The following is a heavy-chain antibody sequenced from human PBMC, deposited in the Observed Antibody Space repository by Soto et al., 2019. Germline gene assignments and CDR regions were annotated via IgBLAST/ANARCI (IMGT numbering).Heavy chain of an antibody. J-gene: IGHJ6*02. V-gene: IGHV4-4*02. CDR1: GDSINNGFW. Sequence: QVQLQESGPGLVKPSETLSLTCGVSGDSINNGFWWTWVRQPPGKGLEWIGEKHHSGSTNYNLSLNSRVSTSLDKSKNQFSLNLSSVTAADTAVYFCASSSGWWRLDVWGQGTTVTVSS. D-gene: IGHD6-19*01. CDR3: ASSSGWWRLDV. CDR2: KHHSGST.